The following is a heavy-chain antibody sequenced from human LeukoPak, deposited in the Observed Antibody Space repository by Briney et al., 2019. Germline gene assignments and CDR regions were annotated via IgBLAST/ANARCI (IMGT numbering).Heavy chain of an antibody. CDR3: ARVGWELLNLHFDP. CDR2: IKKDGSQK. CDR1: GFTFSNYW. Sequence: GGSLRLSCAASGFTFSNYWMSWVRQAPGKGPEWVASIKKDGSQKYYVDSIKGRFTISRDNAQNSLYLEMSSLSVEDTAIYSCARVGWELLNLHFDPWGQGTLVTVSS. D-gene: IGHD1-26*01. J-gene: IGHJ5*02. V-gene: IGHV3-7*03.